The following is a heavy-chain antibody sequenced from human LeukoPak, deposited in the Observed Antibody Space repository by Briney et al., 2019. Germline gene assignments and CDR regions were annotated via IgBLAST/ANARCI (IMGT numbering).Heavy chain of an antibody. CDR3: ARTYCSGGSCYSLDY. V-gene: IGHV4-59*01. CDR2: IYYSGST. D-gene: IGHD2-15*01. J-gene: IGHJ4*02. Sequence: SETLSLTCTLAGGSISSYYWSWIRQPPGKGLEWIGYIYYSGSTNYNPSLKSRVTISVDTSKNQFSLKLSSVTAADTAVYYCARTYCSGGSCYSLDYWGQGTLVTVSS. CDR1: GGSISSYY.